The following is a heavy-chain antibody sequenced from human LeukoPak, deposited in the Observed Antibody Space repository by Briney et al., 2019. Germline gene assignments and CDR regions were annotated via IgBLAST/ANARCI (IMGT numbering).Heavy chain of an antibody. CDR1: GGSISSSSYY. J-gene: IGHJ4*02. CDR3: ARGPSYYDILTGYIPAVYFDY. V-gene: IGHV4-61*05. Sequence: SETLSLTCTVSGGSISSSSYYWGWIRQPPGKGLEWIGYIYYSGSTNYNPSLKSRVTISVDTSKNQFSLKLSSVTAADTAVYYCARGPSYYDILTGYIPAVYFDYWGQGTLVTVSS. D-gene: IGHD3-9*01. CDR2: IYYSGST.